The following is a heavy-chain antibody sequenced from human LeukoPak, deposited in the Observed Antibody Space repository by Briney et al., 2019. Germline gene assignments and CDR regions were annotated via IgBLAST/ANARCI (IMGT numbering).Heavy chain of an antibody. Sequence: GGSLRLSCEDSEFTFSSYWMHWVRQAPGKGLVWVSRISTDGSSTSYADSVKGRFTISRDNAKKALYLQMNSVRAEDTAVYYCARDFKEADPWGQGTLVTVSS. CDR1: EFTFSSYW. J-gene: IGHJ5*02. CDR2: ISTDGSST. V-gene: IGHV3-74*01. CDR3: ARDFKEADP.